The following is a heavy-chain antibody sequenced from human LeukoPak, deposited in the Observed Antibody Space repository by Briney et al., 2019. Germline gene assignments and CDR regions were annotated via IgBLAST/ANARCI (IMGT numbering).Heavy chain of an antibody. CDR3: ASTIRYGDYGYSSGLFDY. J-gene: IGHJ4*02. D-gene: IGHD4-17*01. V-gene: IGHV4-4*07. Sequence: PSETLSLTCTVSGGSISSYYWSWIRQPAGKGLEWIGRICTSGSTNYNPSLKSRVTMSVDTSKNQFSLKLSSVTAADTAVYYCASTIRYGDYGYSSGLFDYWGQGTLVTVSS. CDR1: GGSISSYY. CDR2: ICTSGST.